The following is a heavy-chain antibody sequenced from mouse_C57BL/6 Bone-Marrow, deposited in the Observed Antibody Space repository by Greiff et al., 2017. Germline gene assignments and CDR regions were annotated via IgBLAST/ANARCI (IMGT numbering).Heavy chain of an antibody. V-gene: IGHV14-3*01. D-gene: IGHD1-1*01. J-gene: IGHJ1*03. Sequence: EVQLQQSVAELVRPGASVKLSCTASGFNIKHTYMHWVKQRPEQGLEWIGRIDPANGKTKYAPKFQGKATITADTSSNTAYLQLSSLTSEDTAIYYCARDYYGSGYFDVWGTGTTVTVSS. CDR1: GFNIKHTY. CDR2: IDPANGKT. CDR3: ARDYYGSGYFDV.